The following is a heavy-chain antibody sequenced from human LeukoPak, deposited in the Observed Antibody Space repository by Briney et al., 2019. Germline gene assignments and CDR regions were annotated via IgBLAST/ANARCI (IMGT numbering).Heavy chain of an antibody. CDR3: ASQFTMVRGVIYYYYMDV. CDR2: IYYSGST. Sequence: SETLSLTCTVSGGSISSSSYYWGWIRQPPGNGLEWIGSIYYSGSTYYNPSLKSRVTISVDTSKNQFSLKLSSVTAADTAVYYCASQFTMVRGVIYYYYMDVWGKGTTVTISS. D-gene: IGHD3-10*01. J-gene: IGHJ6*03. V-gene: IGHV4-39*01. CDR1: GGSISSSSYY.